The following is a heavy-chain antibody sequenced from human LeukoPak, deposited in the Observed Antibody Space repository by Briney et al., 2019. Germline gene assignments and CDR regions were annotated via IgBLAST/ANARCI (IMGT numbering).Heavy chain of an antibody. Sequence: GGSLRLSCAASGFTFSSYSMNWVRQAPGKGLEWVSSISSSSSYIYYADSVKGRFTISRDNAENSLYLQMNSLRAEDTAVYYCARGDSSGWYYYWGQGTLVTVSS. CDR3: ARGDSSGWYYY. CDR1: GFTFSSYS. CDR2: ISSSSSYI. D-gene: IGHD6-19*01. V-gene: IGHV3-21*01. J-gene: IGHJ4*02.